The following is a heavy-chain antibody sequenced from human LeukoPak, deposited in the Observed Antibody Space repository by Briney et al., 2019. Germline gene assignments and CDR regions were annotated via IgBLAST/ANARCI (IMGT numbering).Heavy chain of an antibody. CDR2: INYSGNT. J-gene: IGHJ1*01. D-gene: IGHD3-22*01. V-gene: IGHV4-34*01. CDR1: GGSFSGFY. CDR3: ARGGYYDSSGYSAAEYFQH. Sequence: PSETLSLTCAVYGGSFSGFYWSWVRQSPGKGLEWIAEINYSGNTNYNPSLKSRVTILIDTPKNQFSLKLNSLTAADTAMYFCARGGYYDSSGYSAAEYFQHWGQGTLVTVSS.